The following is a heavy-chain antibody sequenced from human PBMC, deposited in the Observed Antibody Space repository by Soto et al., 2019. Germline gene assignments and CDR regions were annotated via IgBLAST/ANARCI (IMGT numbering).Heavy chain of an antibody. Sequence: QVQLQESGPRLVKPSQTLSLSCAVSGGSIISASYSWNWIRQSPGRGLEWIGHFYSSGSTYYNPSLKSRVSISVDTSNNQFSLKLTSVTAADTAVYFCAREDAARIERWFDAWGQGILVTVSS. D-gene: IGHD6-6*01. CDR2: FYSSGST. J-gene: IGHJ5*02. CDR3: AREDAARIERWFDA. V-gene: IGHV4-31*11. CDR1: GGSIISASYS.